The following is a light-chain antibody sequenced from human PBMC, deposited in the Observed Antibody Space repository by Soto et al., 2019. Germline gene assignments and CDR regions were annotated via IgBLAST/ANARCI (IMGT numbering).Light chain of an antibody. V-gene: IGKV3-11*01. Sequence: EIVLTQSTATLSLSPGERATLSCRASQSVNSYLAWYQQKPGQAPRLLIYDASNRATGIPARFSGSGSGTDFTLTISSLEPEDFTVYFCQQRSNWPRTFGQGTKLEIK. CDR3: QQRSNWPRT. CDR1: QSVNSY. J-gene: IGKJ2*01. CDR2: DAS.